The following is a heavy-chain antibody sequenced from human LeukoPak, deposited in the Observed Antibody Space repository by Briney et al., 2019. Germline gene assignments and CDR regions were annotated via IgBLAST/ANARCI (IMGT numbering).Heavy chain of an antibody. V-gene: IGHV3-23*01. J-gene: IGHJ6*03. CDR2: ISGSGGST. CDR3: AKDRGCSSTSCYMGYYYYMDV. D-gene: IGHD2-2*02. CDR1: GFTFSSYA. Sequence: PGGSLRLSCAASGFTFSSYAMSWVRQAPGKGLEWVSAISGSGGSTYYADSVKGRFTISRDNSKNTLYLQMNSLRAEDTAVYYCAKDRGCSSTSCYMGYYYYMDVWGKGTTVTVSS.